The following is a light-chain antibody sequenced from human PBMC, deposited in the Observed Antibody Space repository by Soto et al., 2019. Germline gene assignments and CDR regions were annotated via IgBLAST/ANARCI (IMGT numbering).Light chain of an antibody. CDR2: GAS. Sequence: EIVLTQSPGTLSLSPGERATLSCRASQSVSSSYLAWYQQKPGQAPRLLIYGASSRATGIPDRFSGSGSGTDFTLTISRLEPEEFAVSYCQQYGSSPWTFGQGTKVEIK. V-gene: IGKV3-20*01. J-gene: IGKJ1*01. CDR3: QQYGSSPWT. CDR1: QSVSSSY.